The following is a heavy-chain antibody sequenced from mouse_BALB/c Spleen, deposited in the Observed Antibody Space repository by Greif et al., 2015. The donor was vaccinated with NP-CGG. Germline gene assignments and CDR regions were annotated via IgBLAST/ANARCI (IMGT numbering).Heavy chain of an antibody. CDR1: GFTFSSYA. D-gene: IGHD2-1*01. CDR2: ISSGGSYT. Sequence: EVKLVESGGGLVKPGGSLKLSCAASGFTFSSYAMSWVRQTPEKRLEWVATISSGGSYTYYPDSVKGRFTISRDNAKNTLYLQMSSLRSEDTAMYYCARHDGNYVWFAYWGQGTLVTVSA. V-gene: IGHV5-9-3*01. J-gene: IGHJ3*01. CDR3: ARHDGNYVWFAY.